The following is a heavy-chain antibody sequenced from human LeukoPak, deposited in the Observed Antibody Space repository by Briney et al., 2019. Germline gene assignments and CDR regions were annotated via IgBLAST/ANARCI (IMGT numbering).Heavy chain of an antibody. V-gene: IGHV4-39*07. Sequence: PSETLSLTCTVSGGSISSSSYYWGWIRQSPGKGLEWIGSIYYSGSTYYNPSLKSRVTISVDTSKNQFSLKLSSVTAADTAVYYCASDSSGYPDDYWGQGTLVTVSS. CDR2: IYYSGST. J-gene: IGHJ4*02. CDR1: GGSISSSSYY. D-gene: IGHD3-22*01. CDR3: ASDSSGYPDDY.